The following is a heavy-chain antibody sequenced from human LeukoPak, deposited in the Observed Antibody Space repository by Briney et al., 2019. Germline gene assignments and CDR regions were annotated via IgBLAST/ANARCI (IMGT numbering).Heavy chain of an antibody. CDR2: ISYYGSNK. J-gene: IGHJ5*02. CDR1: GFTFSSYA. Sequence: GGSLRLSCAASGFTFSSYAMHWVRQAPGKGLGGVADISYYGSNKYYADSVKGPFTISRDNAKNTLYLQMNRLRAADTAVYYCARAIGRRSVPSWFAPWGQGTLVTVSS. V-gene: IGHV3-30*04. D-gene: IGHD5/OR15-5a*01. CDR3: ARAIGRRSVPSWFAP.